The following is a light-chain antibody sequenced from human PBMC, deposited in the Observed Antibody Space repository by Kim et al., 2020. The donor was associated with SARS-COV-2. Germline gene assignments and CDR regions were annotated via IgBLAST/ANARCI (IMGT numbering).Light chain of an antibody. V-gene: IGKV1-9*01. CDR2: AAS. CDR3: KQVNTYPLT. Sequence: AYVADRVTDNDRTMQGISNSLPWSQQKPGKAPKLLIYAASALQGRVPSRFSGSGSGTDFTLTISSLQPEDFATYYCKQVNTYPLTFGGGTKVDIK. CDR1: QGISNS. J-gene: IGKJ4*01.